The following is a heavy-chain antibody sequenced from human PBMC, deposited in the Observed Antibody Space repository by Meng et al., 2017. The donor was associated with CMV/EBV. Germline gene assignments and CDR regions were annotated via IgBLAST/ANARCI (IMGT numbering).Heavy chain of an antibody. J-gene: IGHJ4*02. CDR2: ISYDGSNK. Sequence: GGSLRLSCAASGFTFSSYSMNWVRQAPGKGLEWVAVISYDGSNKYYADSVKGRFTISRDNSKNTLYLQMNSLRAEDTAVYYCARDLWRIIAVAEGGGDYWGQGTLVTVSS. D-gene: IGHD6-19*01. V-gene: IGHV3-30*03. CDR1: GFTFSSYS. CDR3: ARDLWRIIAVAEGGGDY.